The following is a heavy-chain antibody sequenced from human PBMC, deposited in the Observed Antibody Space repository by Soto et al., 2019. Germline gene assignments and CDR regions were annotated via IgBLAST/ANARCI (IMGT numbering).Heavy chain of an antibody. CDR2: ITSRDTDV. D-gene: IGHD3-10*01. V-gene: IGHV3-11*01. CDR3: ARDLRGDYKSGDFDL. J-gene: IGHJ3*01. CDR1: GFVFRDYY. Sequence: QVQLVESGGGLVKPGESLRLSCAASGFVFRDYYMTWIRQAPGKGLEWVSYITSRDTDVYYADSVQGRFTISRDNARHSLFLQLNSLRAEDTAVYFCARDLRGDYKSGDFDLWGRGTLVTVSS.